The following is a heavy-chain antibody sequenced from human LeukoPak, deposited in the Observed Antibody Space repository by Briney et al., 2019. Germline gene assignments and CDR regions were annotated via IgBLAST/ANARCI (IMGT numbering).Heavy chain of an antibody. J-gene: IGHJ6*04. V-gene: IGHV1-18*01. Sequence: EASVKVSCKASGYTFTSYGISWVRQAPGQGLEWMGWISAYNGNTNYAQKLQGRVTMTTDTSTSTAYMELRSLRSDDTAVYYCARDHRYSSGWYSRLDVWGKGTAVTVSS. CDR1: GYTFTSYG. CDR2: ISAYNGNT. D-gene: IGHD6-19*01. CDR3: ARDHRYSSGWYSRLDV.